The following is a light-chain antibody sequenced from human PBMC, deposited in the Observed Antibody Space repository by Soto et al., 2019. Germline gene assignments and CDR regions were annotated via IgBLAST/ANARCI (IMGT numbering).Light chain of an antibody. Sequence: DIQMTQSPSTLSASVGDRVTITCRASKSISSWLAWYQQKPGKAPKLLIYDASNLESGVPSRFSGSGSGTEFTLTISSLQPDDFATYYCQQYNSYPITFGQGSRLEIK. CDR1: KSISSW. CDR3: QQYNSYPIT. V-gene: IGKV1-5*01. J-gene: IGKJ5*01. CDR2: DAS.